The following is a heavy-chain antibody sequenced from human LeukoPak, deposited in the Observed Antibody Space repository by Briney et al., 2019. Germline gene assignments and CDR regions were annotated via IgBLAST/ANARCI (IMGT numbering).Heavy chain of an antibody. CDR3: AGGWDYFDY. D-gene: IGHD1-26*01. J-gene: IGHJ4*01. Sequence: PGGSLRLSCAASGITFSNYGMSWVRQAPGKGLEWVSSITTSGAGTTCVDSVKGRFTISRDNAKNTLYLQMNSLRAEDTAVYYCAGGWDYFDYWGQGTLVTVSS. V-gene: IGHV3-23*01. CDR2: ITTSGAGT. CDR1: GITFSNYG.